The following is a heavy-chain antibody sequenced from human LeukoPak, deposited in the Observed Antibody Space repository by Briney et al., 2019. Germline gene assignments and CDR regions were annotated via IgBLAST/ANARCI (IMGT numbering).Heavy chain of an antibody. CDR1: TFTFSAYW. V-gene: IGHV3-7*01. Sequence: GGSLRLSCAAPTFTFSAYWMSWVRQAPGKGLEWVANIEQDGSEKYYMDSAKGRFTITRDNAWNTLYLQMNSLRVDDTAVYYCARASSSWSPSFYMDVWGRGTTVTVSS. J-gene: IGHJ6*03. CDR2: IEQDGSEK. D-gene: IGHD6-13*01. CDR3: ARASSSWSPSFYMDV.